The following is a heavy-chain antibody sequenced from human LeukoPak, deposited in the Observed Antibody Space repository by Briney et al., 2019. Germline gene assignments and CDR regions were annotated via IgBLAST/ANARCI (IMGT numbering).Heavy chain of an antibody. Sequence: ASVKVSCKASGYTFTSYGISWVRQAPGQGLERMGWISAYNGNTNYAQKLQGRVTMTTDTSTSTAYMELRSLRSDDTAVYYCARAYYDFWSGYPYYFGYWGQGTLVTVSS. CDR3: ARAYYDFWSGYPYYFGY. CDR1: GYTFTSYG. D-gene: IGHD3-3*01. CDR2: ISAYNGNT. V-gene: IGHV1-18*01. J-gene: IGHJ4*02.